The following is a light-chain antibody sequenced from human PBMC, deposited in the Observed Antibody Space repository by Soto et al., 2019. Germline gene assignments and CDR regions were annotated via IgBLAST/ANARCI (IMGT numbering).Light chain of an antibody. CDR1: SSDVGGYNY. Sequence: QSALTQPASVSGSPGQSIAISCTGTSSDVGGYNYVSWYQQHPGKAPKLMIYDVSVRPSGVSDRFSGSKSDNTASLTISGLQAEDEDHYYCSSYTTSSTVVFGGGTKVTVL. CDR2: DVS. V-gene: IGLV2-14*01. J-gene: IGLJ2*01. CDR3: SSYTTSSTVV.